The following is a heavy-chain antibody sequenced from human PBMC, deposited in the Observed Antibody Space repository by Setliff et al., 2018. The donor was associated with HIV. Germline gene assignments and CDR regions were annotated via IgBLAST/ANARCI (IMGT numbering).Heavy chain of an antibody. J-gene: IGHJ4*02. CDR1: GFVFGTYA. CDR2: ITSDGNNT. Sequence: SGGSLRLSCSGSGFVFGTYALHWVRQAPGKGLQYISAITSDGNNTYYADSVKGRFTISRDNSKNTLYLQMNSLRADDTAIYYCARTNNNYYYDTSDYFAGYYFDSWGQGTLVTVSS. V-gene: IGHV3-64*04. CDR3: ARTNNNYYYDTSDYFAGYYFDS. D-gene: IGHD3-22*01.